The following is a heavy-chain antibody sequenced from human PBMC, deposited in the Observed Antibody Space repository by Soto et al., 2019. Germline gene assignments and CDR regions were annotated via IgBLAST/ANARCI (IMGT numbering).Heavy chain of an antibody. J-gene: IGHJ3*02. CDR2: VYYSGGT. D-gene: IGHD2-21*01. CDR3: ARGNDWKSSTFDI. CDR1: GGSLIDHY. Sequence: QVQLQESGPGLVKPSETLSLTCTVSGGSLIDHYWNWIRQTPGKGLHWIGYVYYSGGTNYNPSLKRRVTMSVDTSKNQFSLNLGSVTAADTAVYYCARGNDWKSSTFDIWGQGTMVSVSS. V-gene: IGHV4-59*11.